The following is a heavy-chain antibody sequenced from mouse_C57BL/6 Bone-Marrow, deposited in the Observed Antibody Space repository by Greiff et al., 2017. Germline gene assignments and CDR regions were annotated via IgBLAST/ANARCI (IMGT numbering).Heavy chain of an antibody. CDR2: ISYDGSN. V-gene: IGHV3-6*01. J-gene: IGHJ2*01. CDR3: EREGAHYYGSRDYFDY. CDR1: GYSITSGYY. D-gene: IGHD1-1*01. Sequence: ESGPGLVKPSQSLSLTCSVTGYSITSGYYWNWIRQFPGNKLEWMGYISYDGSNNYNPSLKNRIPITRDTSKNQFFLKLNSVTTQDTTTYSGEREGAHYYGSRDYFDYWGQGTTLTVSS.